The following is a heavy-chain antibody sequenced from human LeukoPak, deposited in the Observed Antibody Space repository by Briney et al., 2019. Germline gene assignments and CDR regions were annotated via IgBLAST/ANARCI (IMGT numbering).Heavy chain of an antibody. CDR3: ARERKYDSNFDY. J-gene: IGHJ4*02. Sequence: PGGSLRLSCAASGFTFSSYWMHWVRQAPGKGLVLVSRIKTDGSSTSYADSVKGRFTISRDNAKYTLYLQMNSLRADDTAVYYCARERKYDSNFDYWGQGTLVTVSS. CDR2: IKTDGSST. CDR1: GFTFSSYW. D-gene: IGHD1-1*01. V-gene: IGHV3-74*01.